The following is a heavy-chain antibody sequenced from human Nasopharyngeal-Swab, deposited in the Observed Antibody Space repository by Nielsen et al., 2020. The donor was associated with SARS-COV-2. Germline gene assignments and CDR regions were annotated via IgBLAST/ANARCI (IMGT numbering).Heavy chain of an antibody. D-gene: IGHD3-22*01. Sequence: GGSLRLSCAASGFTFSNNWMSWVRQAPGKGLEWVANIKQDGSEKFYVDSVKGRFTISRDNAKNSLYLQMNSLRAEDTAVYYCARGGWYYDSSGYYIFDYWGQGTLVTVSS. CDR3: ARGGWYYDSSGYYIFDY. CDR2: IKQDGSEK. CDR1: GFTFSNNW. V-gene: IGHV3-7*04. J-gene: IGHJ4*02.